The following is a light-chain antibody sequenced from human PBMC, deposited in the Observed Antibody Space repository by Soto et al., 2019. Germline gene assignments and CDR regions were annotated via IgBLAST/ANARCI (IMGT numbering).Light chain of an antibody. CDR1: SSDVGGYNY. Sequence: QSVLTQPASVSGSPGQSITISCTGTSSDVGGYNYVSWYQQHPGKAPKLMIYDVSNRPSGVSNRFSGSKSGNTASLTISGLQAEDEADYDCSSYTSSSTLGVFGGGTKLPS. J-gene: IGLJ2*01. CDR3: SSYTSSSTLGV. V-gene: IGLV2-14*01. CDR2: DVS.